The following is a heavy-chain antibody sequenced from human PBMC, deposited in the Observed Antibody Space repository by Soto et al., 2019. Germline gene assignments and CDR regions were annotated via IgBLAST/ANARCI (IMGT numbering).Heavy chain of an antibody. Sequence: QVQLQESGPGLVKPSETLSLTCTVSGGSISSYYWSWIRQPPGKGLEWIGYIYYSGSTNYNPSLKSRVTISVDTSKNQVSLKLSSVTAADTAVYYCAREGSSYGLVGWFDPWGQGTLVTVSS. J-gene: IGHJ5*02. CDR1: GGSISSYY. CDR2: IYYSGST. D-gene: IGHD5-18*01. V-gene: IGHV4-59*01. CDR3: AREGSSYGLVGWFDP.